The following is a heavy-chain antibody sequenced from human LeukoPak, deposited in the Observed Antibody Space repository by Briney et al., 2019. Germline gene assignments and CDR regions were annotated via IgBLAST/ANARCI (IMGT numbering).Heavy chain of an antibody. J-gene: IGHJ5*02. CDR2: INTNTGNP. CDR3: ARRLRRGWTANWFDP. Sequence: GASVRVSCKASGYTFTSFAMNWVRQAPGQGLEWIGWINTNTGNPTYAQGFTGRFVFSLDTSVSTAYLQISSLKAEDTAVYYCARRLRRGWTANWFDPWGQGTLVTVSS. CDR1: GYTFTSFA. D-gene: IGHD3/OR15-3a*01. V-gene: IGHV7-4-1*02.